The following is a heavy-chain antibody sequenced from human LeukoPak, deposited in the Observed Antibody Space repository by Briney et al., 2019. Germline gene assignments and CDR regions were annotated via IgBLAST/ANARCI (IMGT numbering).Heavy chain of an antibody. CDR2: ISSSGSTI. J-gene: IGHJ4*02. CDR3: ARVDCSSTNCYDSSFDY. CDR1: GFTFSDYY. V-gene: IGHV3-11*01. Sequence: GGSLRLSCAASGFTFSDYYMSWIRQAPGKGLEWVSYISSSGSTIYYADSVKGRFTISRDNAKNSLYLQMNGLRAEDTAVYYCARVDCSSTNCYDSSFDYWGQGTLVTVSS. D-gene: IGHD2-2*01.